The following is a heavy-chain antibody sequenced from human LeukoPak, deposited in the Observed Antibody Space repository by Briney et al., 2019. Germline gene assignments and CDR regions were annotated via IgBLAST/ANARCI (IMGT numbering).Heavy chain of an antibody. V-gene: IGHV4-34*01. D-gene: IGHD3-16*01. CDR2: INHSGST. CDR1: GGSFSGYY. CDR3: ARGRGGVTFRPKFRYFDY. J-gene: IGHJ4*02. Sequence: SETLSLTCAVYGGSFSGYYWSWLRQPPGKGLEWIGEINHSGSTNYNPSLKSRVTISVDTSKNQFSLKLSSVTAADTAVYYCARGRGGVTFRPKFRYFDYWGQGTLVTVSS.